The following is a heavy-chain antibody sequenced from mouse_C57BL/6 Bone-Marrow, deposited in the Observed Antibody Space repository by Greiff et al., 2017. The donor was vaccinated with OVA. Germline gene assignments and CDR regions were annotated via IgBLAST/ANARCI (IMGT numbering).Heavy chain of an antibody. D-gene: IGHD5-5*01. CDR3: AKNYLYWYFDV. CDR1: GYTFTSYT. CDR2: INPSSGYT. V-gene: IGHV1-4*01. J-gene: IGHJ1*03. Sequence: QVQLQQSGAELARPGASVKMSCKASGYTFTSYTMHWVKQRPGQGLEWIGYINPSSGYTKYNQKFKDKATLTADKSSSTAYMQLSSLTSEDSAVYYCAKNYLYWYFDVWDTGTTVTVSS.